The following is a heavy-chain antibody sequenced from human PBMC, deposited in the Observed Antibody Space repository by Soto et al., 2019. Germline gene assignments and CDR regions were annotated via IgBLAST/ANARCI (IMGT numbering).Heavy chain of an antibody. D-gene: IGHD4-4*01. J-gene: IGHJ4*02. Sequence: QVQLQESGPGLVKPSQTLSLTCTVSGGSIRSGDYKWSWIRQPPGKGLEWIGYIYYSGYNYNNPSIKSRVTMSVDTSKNLFSLKLSSVTAADTAVYYCARSDNYVPFEYWGQGTLVTVSS. CDR3: ARSDNYVPFEY. CDR2: IYYSGYN. CDR1: GGSIRSGDYK. V-gene: IGHV4-30-4*01.